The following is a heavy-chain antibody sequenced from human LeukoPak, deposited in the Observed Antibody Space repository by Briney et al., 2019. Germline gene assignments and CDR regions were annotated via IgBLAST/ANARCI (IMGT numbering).Heavy chain of an antibody. CDR2: IWYDGSNK. Sequence: GGSLRLSCAASGFTFSSYGMHWVRKAPGKGLEWVAIIWYDGSNKYYADSVKGRFTISRDNSKNTLYLQMNSLRAEDTAVYYCAKVDDSSGYYPQDWGQGTLVTVSS. CDR1: GFTFSSYG. CDR3: AKVDDSSGYYPQD. J-gene: IGHJ4*02. V-gene: IGHV3-33*06. D-gene: IGHD3-22*01.